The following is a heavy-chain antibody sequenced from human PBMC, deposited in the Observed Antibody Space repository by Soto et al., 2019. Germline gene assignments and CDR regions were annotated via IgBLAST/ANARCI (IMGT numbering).Heavy chain of an antibody. V-gene: IGHV2-5*02. D-gene: IGHD3-3*01. Sequence: QITLRESGPTVVKPTQTLTLTCNFSGFSLTTPGGGVGWIRQPPGKALEWVALMYWDDDKRYNPSLKRRLVITNDSSKNPVVLTLTNVDPVDTATYYCALLVTAEDSEYFDFWGQGTLVPVSP. CDR3: ALLVTAEDSEYFDF. CDR1: GFSLTTPGGG. CDR2: MYWDDDK. J-gene: IGHJ4*02.